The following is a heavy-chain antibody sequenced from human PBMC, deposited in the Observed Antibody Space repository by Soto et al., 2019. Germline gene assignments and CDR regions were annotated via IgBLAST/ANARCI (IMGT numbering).Heavy chain of an antibody. CDR3: AKDLPGVAAPNDAFDI. CDR2: ISGSGGST. Sequence: GGSLRLSCAASGFTFSSYAMSWVRQAPGKGLEWVSAISGSGGSTYYADSVKGRFTISRDNSKNTLYLQMNSLRAEDTAVYYCAKDLPGVAAPNDAFDIWGQGTMVTVSS. J-gene: IGHJ3*02. V-gene: IGHV3-23*01. CDR1: GFTFSSYA. D-gene: IGHD6-19*01.